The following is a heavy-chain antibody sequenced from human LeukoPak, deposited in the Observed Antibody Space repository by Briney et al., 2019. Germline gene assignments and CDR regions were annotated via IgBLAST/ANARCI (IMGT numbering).Heavy chain of an antibody. J-gene: IGHJ3*02. CDR2: IWYDGSNK. CDR3: AREAPSLDAFDI. Sequence: GGSLRLSCAASGFTFSSYGMHWVRQAPGKGLEWVAVIWYDGSNKYYADSVKGRFTISRDNSKSTLYLQMNSLRAEDTAVYYCAREAPSLDAFDIWGQGTMVTVSS. V-gene: IGHV3-33*01. CDR1: GFTFSSYG.